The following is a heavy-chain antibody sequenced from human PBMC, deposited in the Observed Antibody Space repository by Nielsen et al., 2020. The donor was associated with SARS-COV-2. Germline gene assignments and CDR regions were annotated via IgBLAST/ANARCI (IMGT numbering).Heavy chain of an antibody. CDR2: ISWDGSDK. J-gene: IGHJ2*01. Sequence: GGSLRLSCAASGFAFSSYGMHWVRQAPDKGLEWVGVISWDGSDKYYAESVKGRFTISRDNPTNTVYLQMNSLRAEDTAVYYCARCRRPYHLFSGDYYWYFDLWGRGTLVTVSS. CDR1: GFAFSSYG. D-gene: IGHD2-2*01. CDR3: ARCRRPYHLFSGDYYWYFDL. V-gene: IGHV3-30*03.